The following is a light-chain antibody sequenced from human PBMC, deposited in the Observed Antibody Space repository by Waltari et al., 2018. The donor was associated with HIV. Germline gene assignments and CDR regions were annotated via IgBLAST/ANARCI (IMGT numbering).Light chain of an antibody. V-gene: IGKV1-39*01. CDR1: QTITNY. CDR2: AAS. J-gene: IGKJ4*01. Sequence: DIQMTQSPSSLSASVGDRVIITCRASQTITNYLNWYQQKPGKAPDVLIYAASSLQSGVPSRFNGSGSGTDFTLTISSLQPEDFATYYCQQSYSALLTFGGGTKVEIK. CDR3: QQSYSALLT.